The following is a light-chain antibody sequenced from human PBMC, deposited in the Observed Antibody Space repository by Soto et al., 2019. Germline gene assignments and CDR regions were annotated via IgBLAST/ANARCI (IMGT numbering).Light chain of an antibody. CDR1: SSDVGGYNY. J-gene: IGLJ2*01. Sequence: QSVLTQPASVSGSPGQSITISCTGTSSDVGGYNYVSWHQQHPGTAPKLMIYDVTIRPSGVSHRFSGSKSGNTASLTISNLPAEDEADYYCSSFTSSNTLLFGGGTKVTVL. V-gene: IGLV2-14*03. CDR3: SSFTSSNTLL. CDR2: DVT.